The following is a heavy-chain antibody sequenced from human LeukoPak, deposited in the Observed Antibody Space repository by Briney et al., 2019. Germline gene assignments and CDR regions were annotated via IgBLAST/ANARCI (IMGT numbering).Heavy chain of an antibody. CDR1: GFTFSNYA. CDR2: IWYDGSNK. J-gene: IGHJ4*02. CDR3: AREDYGDYGEAFDY. V-gene: IGHV3-33*08. Sequence: PGTSLRLSCAAAGFTFSNYAMHWVRQAPGKGLEWVAVIWYDGSNKYYADSVKGRFTISRDNSKNTLYLQMNSLRAEDTAVYYCAREDYGDYGEAFDYWGQGTLVTVSS. D-gene: IGHD4-17*01.